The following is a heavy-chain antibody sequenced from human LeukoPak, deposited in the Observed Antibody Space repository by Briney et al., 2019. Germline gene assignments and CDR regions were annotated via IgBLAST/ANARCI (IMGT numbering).Heavy chain of an antibody. V-gene: IGHV3-74*01. Sequence: PGGSLRLSCAASGFTFSSYAMTWVRQDPGKGLVWVSRINSDGSSTSYADSVKGRFTISRDNAKNTLHLQMNSLRAEDTAVYYCARGYCSVTSCYSRPDYWGQGTLVTVSS. CDR1: GFTFSSYA. CDR2: INSDGSST. D-gene: IGHD2-15*01. J-gene: IGHJ4*02. CDR3: ARGYCSVTSCYSRPDY.